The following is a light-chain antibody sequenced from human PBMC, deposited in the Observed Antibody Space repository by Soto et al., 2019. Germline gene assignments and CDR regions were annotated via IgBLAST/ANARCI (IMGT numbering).Light chain of an antibody. CDR1: HRVSSY. CDR3: QQYNNWPRT. Sequence: EIVMTQSPATLSVSPGERVTLSCRASHRVSSYLAWYQQKPGQAPRLLIYATSTRATGIPARFSGSGSGTEFTLTIDSLQSEDFAVYYCQQYNNWPRTFGQGTKVDIK. CDR2: ATS. V-gene: IGKV3-15*01. J-gene: IGKJ1*01.